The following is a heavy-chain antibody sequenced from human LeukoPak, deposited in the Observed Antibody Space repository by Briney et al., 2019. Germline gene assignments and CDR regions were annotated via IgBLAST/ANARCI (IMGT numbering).Heavy chain of an antibody. CDR1: GYSFTTYW. CDR3: ATYGRGDYYDY. CDR2: SYPGDSDT. Sequence: GESLKISCQGSGYSFTTYWSAWVRQLPGKGLEWMGISYPGDSDTRYSPSFQGQVTISVDKSISTAYLQWSCLKASDTAMYYCATYGRGDYYDYWGQGTLVKVSS. J-gene: IGHJ4*02. D-gene: IGHD4-17*01. V-gene: IGHV5-51*01.